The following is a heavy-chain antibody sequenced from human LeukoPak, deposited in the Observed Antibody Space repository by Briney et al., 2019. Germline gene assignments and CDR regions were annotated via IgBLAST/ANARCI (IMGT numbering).Heavy chain of an antibody. D-gene: IGHD3-10*01. Sequence: GGSLRLSCAASGFTFSSYSMNWVRQAPGKGLEWVSYISSSGSTIYYADSVKGRFTISRDNAKNSLYLQMNSLRAEDTAVYYCARESFGELSSDFDYWGQGTLVTVSS. CDR3: ARESFGELSSDFDY. CDR2: ISSSGSTI. V-gene: IGHV3-48*04. J-gene: IGHJ4*02. CDR1: GFTFSSYS.